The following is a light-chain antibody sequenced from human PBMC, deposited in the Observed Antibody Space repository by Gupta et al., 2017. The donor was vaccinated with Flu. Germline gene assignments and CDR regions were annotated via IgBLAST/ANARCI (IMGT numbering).Light chain of an antibody. CDR3: QQYDNLPLT. V-gene: IGKV1-33*01. CDR2: DAS. J-gene: IGKJ4*01. CDR1: QVITRY. Sequence: SLSASVGDRVNITGRASQVITRYLNWYQQKPGKAPRLLIYDASSLQAGVPSRFSGSASGTEYTLTISILHPEDVATYYCQQYDNLPLTYGGGTRVDIK.